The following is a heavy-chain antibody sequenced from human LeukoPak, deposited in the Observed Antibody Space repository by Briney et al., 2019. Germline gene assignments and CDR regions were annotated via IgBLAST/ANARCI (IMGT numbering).Heavy chain of an antibody. CDR2: MNPNSGNT. D-gene: IGHD3-3*01. CDR1: GYTFTSYD. J-gene: IGHJ3*02. CDR3: ARGLFWMRAFDI. V-gene: IGHV1-8*01. Sequence: ASVKVSCKASGYTFTSYDINWVRQATGQGLEWMGWMNPNSGNTGYAQKFQGRVTMTRNTSISTAYMELSSLRSEDTAVYYCARGLFWMRAFDIWGQGTMVTVSS.